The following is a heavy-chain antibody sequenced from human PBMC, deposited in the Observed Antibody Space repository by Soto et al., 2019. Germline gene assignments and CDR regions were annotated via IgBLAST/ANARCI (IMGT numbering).Heavy chain of an antibody. CDR3: AGDRRGSGSFDGLDV. CDR2: IIPKSDGT. V-gene: IGHV1-2*02. CDR1: GYTFSDYY. D-gene: IGHD3-10*01. Sequence: QVQLVQSGAEVKKPGASVRVSCKPSGYTFSDYYMHWVRQAPGLGLEWMGWIIPKSDGTKTAQKFQGRVTMTRDTSTNMFYLELSTLRSDDTAIYYCAGDRRGSGSFDGLDVWGQGTTVTVSS. J-gene: IGHJ6*02.